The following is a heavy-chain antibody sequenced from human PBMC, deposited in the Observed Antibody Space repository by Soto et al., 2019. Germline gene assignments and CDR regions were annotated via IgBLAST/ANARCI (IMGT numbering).Heavy chain of an antibody. V-gene: IGHV1-69*12. D-gene: IGHD4-17*01. J-gene: IGHJ6*02. Sequence: QVQLVQSGAEVKKPGSSVKVSCKASGGSLSNYGISWVRQAPGQELEWMGGIIPVFGTANYAQKFQGRVTITADESTSIVYMDVTSLRFEDTAVYYCARGDATKIVVTTYYGMDVWGQGTTVTVSS. CDR3: ARGDATKIVVTTYYGMDV. CDR1: GGSLSNYG. CDR2: IIPVFGTA.